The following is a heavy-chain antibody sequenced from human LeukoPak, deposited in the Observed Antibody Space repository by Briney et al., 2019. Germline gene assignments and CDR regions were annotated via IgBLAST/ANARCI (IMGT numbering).Heavy chain of an antibody. V-gene: IGHV3-23*01. CDR1: GFTFSSYA. J-gene: IGHJ6*02. CDR3: AREAMYGSTLYYYYGMDV. Sequence: GGSLRLSCAASGFTFSSYAMSWVRQAPGKGLEWVSGINTSGGSTAYADSVKGRFTISRDNPRNTLYLQMNSLRAEDTAVYYCAREAMYGSTLYYYYGMDVWGQGTTVTVSS. D-gene: IGHD2-2*01. CDR2: INTSGGST.